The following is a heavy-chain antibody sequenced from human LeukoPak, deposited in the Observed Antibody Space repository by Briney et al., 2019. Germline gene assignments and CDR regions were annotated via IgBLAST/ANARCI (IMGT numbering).Heavy chain of an antibody. CDR1: GFTFSSYG. J-gene: IGHJ4*02. CDR2: ISYDGSNK. V-gene: IGHV3-30*18. Sequence: GGSLRLSCAASGFTFSSYGMHWVRQAPGKGLEWVAVISYDGSNKYYADSVKGRSTISRDNSKNTLYLQMNSLRAEDTAVYYCANLNIGTATSRDYWGQGTLVTVSS. D-gene: IGHD5-18*01. CDR3: ANLNIGTATSRDY.